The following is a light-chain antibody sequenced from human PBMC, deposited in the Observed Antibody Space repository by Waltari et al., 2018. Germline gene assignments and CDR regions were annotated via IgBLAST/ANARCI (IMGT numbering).Light chain of an antibody. J-gene: IGKJ2*01. Sequence: DVVLTQSPLSLPVTLGQPASISCRSSQSLVYGDGKTYLTWFQQRPGQSPRRLLSKVSNRDSGVPDRFSGSGSGTDFTLTISRVEAEDVAVYYCMQGIHPYTFGQGTKLEIK. CDR3: MQGIHPYT. V-gene: IGKV2-30*01. CDR1: QSLVYGDGKTY. CDR2: KVS.